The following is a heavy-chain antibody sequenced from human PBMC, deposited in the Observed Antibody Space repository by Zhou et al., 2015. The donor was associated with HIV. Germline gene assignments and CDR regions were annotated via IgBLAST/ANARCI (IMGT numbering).Heavy chain of an antibody. V-gene: IGHV1-69*02. D-gene: IGHD1-26*01. CDR3: ATDSGSYYPGPKET. CDR2: IIPILGIA. J-gene: IGHJ4*02. Sequence: QVQLVQSGAEVKKPGSSVKVSCKASGGTFSSYTISWVRQAPGQGLEWMGRIIPILGIANYAQKFQGRVTITADKSTSTAYMELSSLRSEDTAVYYCATDSGSYYPGPKETWGQGTLVTVSS. CDR1: GGTFSSYT.